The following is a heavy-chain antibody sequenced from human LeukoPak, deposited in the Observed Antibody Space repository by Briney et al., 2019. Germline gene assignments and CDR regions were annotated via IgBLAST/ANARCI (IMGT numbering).Heavy chain of an antibody. CDR3: ARRPYYYGSGEYAFDI. CDR1: GGSFSGYY. J-gene: IGHJ3*02. V-gene: IGHV4-34*01. Sequence: KPSETLSLTCAVYGGSFSGYYWSWLRQPPGKGLEWIGEINHSGSTNYNPSLKSRVTISVDKSKNQFSLKLSCVTAADTAVYYCARRPYYYGSGEYAFDIWGQGTMVTVSS. D-gene: IGHD3-10*01. CDR2: INHSGST.